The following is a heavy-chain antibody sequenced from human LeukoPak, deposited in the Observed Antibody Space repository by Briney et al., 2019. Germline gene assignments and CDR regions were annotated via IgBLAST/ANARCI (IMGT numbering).Heavy chain of an antibody. CDR1: GYPFGGYY. V-gene: IGHV1-2*02. Sequence: WASVKVSCRASGYPFGGYYVHWVRQAPGQGLEWMGCINPNKGGTNYTQKFQGRVTMTSVTSISTAYMETNRLRSDDTAVYFCARAGYDYGDSFDYWGQGTLVTVSS. J-gene: IGHJ4*02. D-gene: IGHD4-17*01. CDR2: INPNKGGT. CDR3: ARAGYDYGDSFDY.